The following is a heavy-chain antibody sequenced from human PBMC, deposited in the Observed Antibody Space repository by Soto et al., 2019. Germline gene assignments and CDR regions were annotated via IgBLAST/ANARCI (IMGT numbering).Heavy chain of an antibody. J-gene: IGHJ4*02. CDR1: GFTFSDYY. CDR3: ASILGGAAPCEY. V-gene: IGHV3-11*01. CDR2: ISSSGSTI. D-gene: IGHD6-13*01. Sequence: VQLVESGGGFVKPGGSLRLSCAASGFTFSDYYMSWIRQAPGKGLEWVSYISSSGSTIYYADSVKGRFTISRDNVQNSLYLSMSSLRAEDTAVYYCASILGGAAPCEYGGQGTLVTVSS.